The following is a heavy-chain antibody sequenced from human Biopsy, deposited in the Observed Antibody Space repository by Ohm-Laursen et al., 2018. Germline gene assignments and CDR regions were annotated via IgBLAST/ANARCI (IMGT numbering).Heavy chain of an antibody. CDR2: ISPKSGDT. V-gene: IGHV1-2*02. J-gene: IGHJ4*02. CDR3: ALQSVAQMKNFDY. Sequence: SVKASCKASGFRFTGYYIHWGRHAPGPGLEWRGWISPKSGDTNYAHKFQGNITMTRDTSMSTAYMEMSRLRCDDTAVYYCALQSVAQMKNFDYWGQGALATVSS. D-gene: IGHD6-19*01. CDR1: GFRFTGYY.